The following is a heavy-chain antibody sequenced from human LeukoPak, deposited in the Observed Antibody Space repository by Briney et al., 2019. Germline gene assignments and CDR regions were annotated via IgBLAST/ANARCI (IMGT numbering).Heavy chain of an antibody. CDR2: VSGSGGNT. J-gene: IGHJ4*02. CDR1: GFTFSSYA. CDR3: GKNKWNSYASFEY. V-gene: IGHV3-23*01. Sequence: PGGSLRLSCAASGFTFSSYATGWVRQVPGKGLEWVSSVSGSGGNTYYADSVKGRFTISRDNPKNTLYLQMNSLRDEDTAVYYCGKNKWNSYASFEYWGQGTLVTVSS. D-gene: IGHD1/OR15-1a*01.